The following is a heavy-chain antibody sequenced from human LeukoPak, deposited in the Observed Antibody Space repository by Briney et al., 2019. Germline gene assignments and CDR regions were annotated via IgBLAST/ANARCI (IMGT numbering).Heavy chain of an antibody. CDR3: ARGRGLWWELPGYYFDY. D-gene: IGHD1-26*01. J-gene: IGHJ4*02. V-gene: IGHV3-33*01. CDR2: IWYDGSNK. Sequence: GGSPRLSCAASGFTFSSYGMHWVRQAPGKGLEWVAVIWYDGSNKYYADSVKGRFTISRDNSKNTLYLQMNSLRAEDTAVYYCARGRGLWWELPGYYFDYWGQGTLVTVSS. CDR1: GFTFSSYG.